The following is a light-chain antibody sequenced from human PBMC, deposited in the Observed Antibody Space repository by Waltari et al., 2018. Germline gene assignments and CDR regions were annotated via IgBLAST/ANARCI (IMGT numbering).Light chain of an antibody. CDR2: EGY. CDR1: CSDVGRSTL. J-gene: IGLJ3*02. V-gene: IGLV2-23*01. Sequence: QSSLTQPASVSGSPGQSLTISCTRTCSDVGRSTLVSWYQHHPGKAPRLIIDEGYKRPSGVSNRFSGSKSGNTASLTISGLQAEDEADYYCCSCAGNRVFGGGTKLTVL. CDR3: CSCAGNRV.